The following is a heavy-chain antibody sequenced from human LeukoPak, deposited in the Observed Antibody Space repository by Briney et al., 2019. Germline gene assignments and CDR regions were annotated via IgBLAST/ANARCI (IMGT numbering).Heavy chain of an antibody. CDR3: ARLSNAGY. Sequence: GGSLRLSCAASGFTFSSYAMHWVRQAPGKGLEWVAVISYDGSNKYYADSVKGRFTISRDNSKNTLYLQMNSLRAEDTAVYYCARLSNAGYWGQGTLVTVS. D-gene: IGHD4-4*01. J-gene: IGHJ4*02. V-gene: IGHV3-30-3*01. CDR2: ISYDGSNK. CDR1: GFTFSSYA.